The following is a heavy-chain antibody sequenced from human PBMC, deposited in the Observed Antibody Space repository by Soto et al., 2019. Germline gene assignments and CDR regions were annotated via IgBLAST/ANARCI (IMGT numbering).Heavy chain of an antibody. Sequence: PGGSLRLSCAASGLTFSGSAMHWVRQASGKGLEWVGRIRSKANSYATAYAASVKGRFTISRDDSKNTAYLQMNSLKTEDTAVYYCTRLGRSQLELQGYYYGMDVWGQGTTVTVSS. CDR2: IRSKANSYAT. CDR3: TRLGRSQLELQGYYYGMDV. D-gene: IGHD1-7*01. V-gene: IGHV3-73*01. J-gene: IGHJ6*02. CDR1: GLTFSGSA.